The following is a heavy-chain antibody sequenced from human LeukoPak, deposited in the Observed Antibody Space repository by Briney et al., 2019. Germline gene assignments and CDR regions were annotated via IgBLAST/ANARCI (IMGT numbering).Heavy chain of an antibody. Sequence: GASVKVSCKASGYTFTGYYMHWVRQAPGQGLEWMGWINPNSGGTNYAQKFQGRVTMTRDMSTSTVYMELSSLRSEDTAVYYCARSISGSYYGYYFDYWGQGTLVTVSS. J-gene: IGHJ4*02. CDR1: GYTFTGYY. CDR3: ARSISGSYYGYYFDY. CDR2: INPNSGGT. D-gene: IGHD1-26*01. V-gene: IGHV1-2*02.